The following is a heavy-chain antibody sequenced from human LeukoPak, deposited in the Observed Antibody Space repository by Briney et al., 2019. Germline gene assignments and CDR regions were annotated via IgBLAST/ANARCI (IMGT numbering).Heavy chain of an antibody. CDR3: AKSRGDRERWLHLDS. D-gene: IGHD5-24*01. V-gene: IGHV3-33*03. J-gene: IGHJ4*02. CDR2: IWYDGNEY. Sequence: PGTSLRLSCAASGFIFTDYGMHWVRHAPGKGLKWVAVIWYDGNEYRYADSVKGRFTISRDNSRNTVFLQMNSLRVEDTAVYYCAKSRGDRERWLHLDSWGQGTLVTVSS. CDR1: GFIFTDYG.